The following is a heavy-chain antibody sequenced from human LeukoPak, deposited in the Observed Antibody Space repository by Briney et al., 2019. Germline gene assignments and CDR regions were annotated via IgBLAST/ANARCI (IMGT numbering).Heavy chain of an antibody. D-gene: IGHD3-3*01. CDR3: ARDPLNYDFWSGYYMTPYYYYGMDV. CDR2: ISPNSGGT. V-gene: IGHV1-2*02. J-gene: IGHJ6*02. CDR1: GYTFTAYY. Sequence: GASVKVSCKASGYTFTAYYIHWVRQAPGQGLQWVGWISPNSGGTGYAQNFQGRVTMTRDTSISTAYMELSRLRSDDTAVYYCARDPLNYDFWSGYYMTPYYYYGMDVWGQGTTVTVSS.